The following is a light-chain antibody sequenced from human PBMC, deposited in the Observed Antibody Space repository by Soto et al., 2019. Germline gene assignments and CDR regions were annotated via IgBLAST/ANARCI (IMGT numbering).Light chain of an antibody. CDR2: EVS. CDR1: SSDVGSYNL. CDR3: CSYAGSSSGVV. Sequence: QSALTQPASVSGSPGQSITISCTGTSSDVGSYNLVSWYQQHPGKAPKLMIYEVSKRPSGVSNRFSGSKSGNTASLTISGLQAEDEADYYCCSYAGSSSGVVFGGRTKLTVL. V-gene: IGLV2-23*02. J-gene: IGLJ2*01.